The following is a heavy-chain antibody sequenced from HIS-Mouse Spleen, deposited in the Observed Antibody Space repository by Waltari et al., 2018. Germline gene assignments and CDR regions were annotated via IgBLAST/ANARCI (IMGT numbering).Heavy chain of an antibody. V-gene: IGHV3-30*04. J-gene: IGHJ4*02. CDR1: GFTFSSYA. CDR3: ARRYSGYDLGY. CDR2: ISYDGSNK. Sequence: QVQLVESGGGVVQPGRSLRLSCAASGFTFSSYAMHWVRQAPGKGVEWMEVISYDGSNKYYADSVKGRFNISRDNSKNTLYLQMNSLRAEDTAVYYCARRYSGYDLGYWGQGTLVTVSS. D-gene: IGHD5-12*01.